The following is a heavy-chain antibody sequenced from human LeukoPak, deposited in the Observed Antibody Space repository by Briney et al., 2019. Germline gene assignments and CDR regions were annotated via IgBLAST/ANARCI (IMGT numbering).Heavy chain of an antibody. CDR3: ARDPSTFYFDY. CDR1: GGSFSGYY. V-gene: IGHV4-59*01. D-gene: IGHD3-16*01. Sequence: SETLSLTCAVYGGSFSGYYWSWIRQPPGKGLEWIGYIYSSGNTDYNPSLKSRVTISVDTSKSQVSLKLSSVTAADTAIYYCARDPSTFYFDYWGQGALVTVSS. CDR2: IYSSGNT. J-gene: IGHJ4*02.